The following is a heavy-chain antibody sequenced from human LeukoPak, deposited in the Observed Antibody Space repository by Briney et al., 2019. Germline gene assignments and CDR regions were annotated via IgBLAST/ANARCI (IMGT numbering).Heavy chain of an antibody. CDR2: INHSGST. CDR1: GGSFSGYY. CDR3: ARDKETDYGDYNWFDP. Sequence: SETLSLTCAVYGGSFSGYYWSWIRQPPGKGLECIGEINHSGSTNYNPSLKSRVTISVDTSKNQFSLKLSSVTAADTAVYYCARDKETDYGDYNWFDPWGQGTLVTVSS. V-gene: IGHV4-34*01. J-gene: IGHJ5*02. D-gene: IGHD4-17*01.